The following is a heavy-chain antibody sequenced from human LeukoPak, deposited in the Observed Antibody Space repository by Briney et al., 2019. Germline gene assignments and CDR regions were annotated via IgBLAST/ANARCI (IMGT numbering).Heavy chain of an antibody. D-gene: IGHD5-12*01. CDR2: TSAYNGNT. V-gene: IGHV1-18*04. Sequence: ASVKVSCKASGYTFTSYGISWVRQAPGQGLEWMGWTSAYNGNTNYAQKLQGRVTMTTDTSTSTAYMELRSLRSDDTAVYYCARCGYDHCNIPLIHWGRGTLVTVSS. J-gene: IGHJ4*02. CDR3: ARCGYDHCNIPLIH. CDR1: GYTFTSYG.